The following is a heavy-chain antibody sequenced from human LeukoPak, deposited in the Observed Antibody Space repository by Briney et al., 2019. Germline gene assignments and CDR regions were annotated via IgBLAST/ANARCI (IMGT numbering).Heavy chain of an antibody. Sequence: GGSLRLSCAASGFTFSNYWMSWVRQAPGKGLEWVANIKYDGSEKYFVDSVKGRFTISRDNAKNSLFLQMNSLRAEDTAVYYCARDYTLRYGDYLPWYFDLWGRGTLVTVSS. CDR2: IKYDGSEK. D-gene: IGHD4-17*01. CDR3: ARDYTLRYGDYLPWYFDL. J-gene: IGHJ2*01. V-gene: IGHV3-7*01. CDR1: GFTFSNYW.